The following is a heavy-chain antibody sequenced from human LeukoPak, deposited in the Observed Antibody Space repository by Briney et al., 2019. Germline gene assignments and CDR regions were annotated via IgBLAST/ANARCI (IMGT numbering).Heavy chain of an antibody. CDR3: ARHPYDILTGYGYYYHYIDV. J-gene: IGHJ6*03. CDR1: GITFRSYA. D-gene: IGHD3-9*01. CDR2: ISGGGGTI. V-gene: IGHV3-23*01. Sequence: GRSLRLSSAAPGITFRSYAMSWVRQAPRKGLEWVSGISGGGGTIYYADSVKGRFTISRDNSKETLYLQMNSLRAEDTAVYYCARHPYDILTGYGYYYHYIDVWGKGTTVTVSS.